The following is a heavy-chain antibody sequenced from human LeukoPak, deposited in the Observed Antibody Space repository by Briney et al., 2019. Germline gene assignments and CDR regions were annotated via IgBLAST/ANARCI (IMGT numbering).Heavy chain of an antibody. CDR2: INHSGST. Sequence: SETLSLTCAVYGGSFSGYYWSWIRQPPGKGLEWIGEINHSGSTNYNPSLKSRVTISVDTSKNQFSLKLSSVTAADTAVYYCARNGRATYYYGSGSYGNFDYWGQGTLVTVSS. CDR3: ARNGRATYYYGSGSYGNFDY. D-gene: IGHD3-10*01. CDR1: GGSFSGYY. V-gene: IGHV4-34*01. J-gene: IGHJ4*02.